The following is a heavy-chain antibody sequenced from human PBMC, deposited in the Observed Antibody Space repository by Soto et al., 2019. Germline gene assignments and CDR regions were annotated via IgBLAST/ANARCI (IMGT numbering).Heavy chain of an antibody. J-gene: IGHJ4*02. D-gene: IGHD3-22*01. CDR3: ARSPSDRSGYYWVY. CDR2: IYNAGNT. CDR1: GFTVSSHY. V-gene: IGHV3-53*01. Sequence: EVQLVESGGGLIQPGGSLRLSCAASGFTVSSHYMSWVRQAPGKGLEWVAVIYNAGNTFYADSVKGRFTISRDSSKNTLYLQMNSLRAEDTAVYYCARSPSDRSGYYWVYWGQGTLGSVSS.